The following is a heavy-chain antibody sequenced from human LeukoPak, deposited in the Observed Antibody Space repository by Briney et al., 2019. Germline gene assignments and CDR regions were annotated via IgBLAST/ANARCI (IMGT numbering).Heavy chain of an antibody. D-gene: IGHD2-15*01. V-gene: IGHV4-34*01. J-gene: IGHJ4*02. CDR2: INHSGST. Sequence: FSDYYMSWIRQPPGKGLEWIGEINHSGSTNYNPSLKSRVTISVDTSKNQFSLKLSSVTAADTAVYYCARGTRKGYCSGGSCSQGVDYWGQGTLVTVSS. CDR3: ARGTRKGYCSGGSCSQGVDY. CDR1: FSDYY.